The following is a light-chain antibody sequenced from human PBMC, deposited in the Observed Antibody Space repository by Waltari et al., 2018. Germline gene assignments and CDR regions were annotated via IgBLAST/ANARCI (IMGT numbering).Light chain of an antibody. CDR1: SSDVGAYNY. CDR3: SSYADNTWI. Sequence: QSALTQPPSASGSPGQSVTISCPGTSSDVGAYNYVSWYQQHPGKAPKLTIYEVTKRPSGVPDRFSGSKSGNTASLTVSGLQAEDEADYYCSSYADNTWIFGGGTKLTVL. V-gene: IGLV2-8*01. J-gene: IGLJ2*01. CDR2: EVT.